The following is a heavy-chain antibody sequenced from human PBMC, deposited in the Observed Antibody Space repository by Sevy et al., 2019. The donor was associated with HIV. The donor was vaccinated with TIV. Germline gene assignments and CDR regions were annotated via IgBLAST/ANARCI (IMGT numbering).Heavy chain of an antibody. Sequence: KQSQTLSLTCTVSGGSISSSSYYWGWIRQPPGKGLEWIGSIYYSGSTYYNPSLKSRVTISVDTSKNQFSLKLSSVTAADTAVYYCARLSYGSGSFAPFDYWGQGTLVTVSS. CDR3: ARLSYGSGSFAPFDY. CDR1: GGSISSSSYY. D-gene: IGHD3-10*01. J-gene: IGHJ4*02. CDR2: IYYSGST. V-gene: IGHV4-39*01.